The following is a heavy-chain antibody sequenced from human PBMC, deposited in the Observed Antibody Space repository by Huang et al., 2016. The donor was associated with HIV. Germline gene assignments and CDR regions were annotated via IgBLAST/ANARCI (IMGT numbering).Heavy chain of an antibody. CDR3: ARERRGFGMDV. CDR1: GYTFTSYY. J-gene: IGHJ6*04. CDR2: INAIGGSR. V-gene: IGHV1-46*03. Sequence: QVQLVQSGAEVKKPGASVRVSCKASGYTFTSYYMHWVRQAPGQGLEWMGIINAIGGSRTYAQKFQGRGTMTRDTSTSTVYMELSNLRSEDTAVYYCARERRGFGMDVWGKGTTVTVSS.